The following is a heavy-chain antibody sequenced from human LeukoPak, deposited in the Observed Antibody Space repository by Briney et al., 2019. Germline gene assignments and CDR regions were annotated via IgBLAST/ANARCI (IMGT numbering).Heavy chain of an antibody. J-gene: IGHJ4*02. CDR3: AREAAVWYYYDSSGYYYFDY. D-gene: IGHD3-22*01. Sequence: GGSLRLSCAASGFTFSSYWMSWVRQAPGKGLEWVAHIKQDGSEKYYVDSAKGRFTISRDNAKNSLYLQMNSLRAEDTAVYYCAREAAVWYYYDSSGYYYFDYWGQGTLVTVSS. CDR1: GFTFSSYW. CDR2: IKQDGSEK. V-gene: IGHV3-7*01.